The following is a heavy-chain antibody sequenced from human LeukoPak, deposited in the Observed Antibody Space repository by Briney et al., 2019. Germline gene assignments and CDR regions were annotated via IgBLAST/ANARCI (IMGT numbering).Heavy chain of an antibody. Sequence: GGSLRLSCAASGFTFSSYWMSWVRQAPGKGLEWVANIKQDGSEKYYVDSVKGRFTISRDNAKNSLYLQMNSLRAEDTAVYYCARDGYGSYSFCDYWGQGTLVTVSS. V-gene: IGHV3-7*01. CDR3: ARDGYGSYSFCDY. D-gene: IGHD1-26*01. J-gene: IGHJ4*02. CDR1: GFTFSSYW. CDR2: IKQDGSEK.